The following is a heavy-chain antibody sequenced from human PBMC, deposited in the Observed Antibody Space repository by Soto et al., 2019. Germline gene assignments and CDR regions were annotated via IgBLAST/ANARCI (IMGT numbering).Heavy chain of an antibody. D-gene: IGHD6-13*01. J-gene: IGHJ5*02. CDR3: ARDSPPVSIAAAGTAGDWFDP. V-gene: IGHV3-33*01. Sequence: QVQLVESGGGVVQPGRSLRLSCAASGFTFSSYGMHWVRQAPGKGLEWVAVILYDGSNKYYADSVKGRFTISRDNSKNTLYLHMNSMSAEDTAVYYCARDSPPVSIAAAGTAGDWFDPWGQGTLVTVSS. CDR2: ILYDGSNK. CDR1: GFTFSSYG.